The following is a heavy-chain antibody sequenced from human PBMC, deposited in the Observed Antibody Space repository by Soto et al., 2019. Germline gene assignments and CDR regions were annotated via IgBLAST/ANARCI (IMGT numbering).Heavy chain of an antibody. CDR1: GFTFSSYA. D-gene: IGHD2-2*01. V-gene: IGHV3-23*01. Sequence: GGSLRLSCAASGFTFSSYAMSWVRQAPGKGLEWVSAISGSGGSTYYADSVKGRFTISRDNSKNTLYLQMNSLRAEDTAVYYCAKDASPAGYCSSTSCSYSQGYYFDYWGQGTLVTVSS. CDR2: ISGSGGST. J-gene: IGHJ4*02. CDR3: AKDASPAGYCSSTSCSYSQGYYFDY.